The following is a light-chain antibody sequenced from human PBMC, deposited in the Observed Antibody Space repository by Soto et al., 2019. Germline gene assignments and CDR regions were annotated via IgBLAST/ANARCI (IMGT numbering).Light chain of an antibody. CDR2: GAS. Sequence: EIVMTQSPATLSVSPGERVTLSCRASQSVSINLAWYQQKPGQAPRLLIYGASTRATGIPARFSGSGSGTEFTLTISSLQSEDFAVYYCQQYNNWWTFGQGTKVEIK. V-gene: IGKV3-15*01. CDR3: QQYNNWWT. J-gene: IGKJ1*01. CDR1: QSVSIN.